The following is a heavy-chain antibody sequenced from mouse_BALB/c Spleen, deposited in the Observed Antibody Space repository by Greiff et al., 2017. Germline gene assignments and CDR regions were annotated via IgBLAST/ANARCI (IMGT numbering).Heavy chain of an antibody. CDR1: GYSITSGYY. V-gene: IGHV3-6*02. D-gene: IGHD1-2*01. J-gene: IGHJ3*01. CDR2: ISYDGSN. CDR3: ARDLLRLRFAY. Sequence: EVQLQESGPGLVKPSQSLSLTCSVTGYSITSGYYWNWIRQFPGNKLEWMGYISYDGSNNYNPSLKNRISITRDTSKNQFFLKLNSVTTEDTATYYCARDLLRLRFAYWGQGTLVTVSA.